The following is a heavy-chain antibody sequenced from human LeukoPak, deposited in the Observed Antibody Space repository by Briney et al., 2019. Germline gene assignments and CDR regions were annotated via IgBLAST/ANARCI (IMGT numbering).Heavy chain of an antibody. D-gene: IGHD2-21*02. CDR3: ARQVTRYFDY. CDR1: GFTFSDYY. CDR2: IRGSGSTI. Sequence: GGSLRLSCAASGFTFSDYYMSWIRQAPGKGLEWVSYIRGSGSTIYYADSVKGRFTISRDNAKNSLYLQMNSLRDEDTAVYYCARQVTRYFDYWGQGTLVTVSS. V-gene: IGHV3-11*04. J-gene: IGHJ4*02.